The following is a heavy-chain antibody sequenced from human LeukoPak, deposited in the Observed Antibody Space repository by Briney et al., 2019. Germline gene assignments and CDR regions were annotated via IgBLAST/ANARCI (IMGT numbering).Heavy chain of an antibody. J-gene: IGHJ5*02. CDR2: ISGSGGST. Sequence: GGSLRLSCAASGFTFSSYAMSWVRQAPGKGLEWVSAISGSGGSTYYADSVKGRFTISRDNSKNTLYLQMNSLRAEDTAVYYCAKDGYDSSGLGWFDPWGQGTLVTVSS. CDR3: AKDGYDSSGLGWFDP. D-gene: IGHD3-22*01. CDR1: GFTFSSYA. V-gene: IGHV3-23*01.